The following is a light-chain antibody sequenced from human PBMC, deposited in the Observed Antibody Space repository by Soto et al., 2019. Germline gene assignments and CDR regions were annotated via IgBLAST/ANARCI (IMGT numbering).Light chain of an antibody. CDR1: QSISYW. Sequence: DVQMTQFPSTRSASVGDRVTITCRASQSISYWLAWYQQKPGKAPNLLIYKASSLESGVPSRFSGSGSGTEFTLTITNLQPDDFATYYCRHYNTYSPPYTFGQGTKLEIK. CDR3: RHYNTYSPPYT. CDR2: KAS. V-gene: IGKV1-5*03. J-gene: IGKJ2*01.